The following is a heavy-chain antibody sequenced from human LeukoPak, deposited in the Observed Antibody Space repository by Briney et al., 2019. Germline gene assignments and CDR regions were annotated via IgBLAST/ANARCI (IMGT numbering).Heavy chain of an antibody. V-gene: IGHV3-21*01. CDR3: AREPTNYLRFLEGRRWEPFDY. CDR1: GFTFSSYS. Sequence: PGGSLRLSCAASGFTFSSYSMNWVRQAPGKGLEWVSSISSSSSYIYYADSVKGRFTISRDNAKNSLYLQMNSLRAEDTAVYYCAREPTNYLRFLEGRRWEPFDYWGQGTLVTVSS. D-gene: IGHD3-3*01. J-gene: IGHJ4*02. CDR2: ISSSSSYI.